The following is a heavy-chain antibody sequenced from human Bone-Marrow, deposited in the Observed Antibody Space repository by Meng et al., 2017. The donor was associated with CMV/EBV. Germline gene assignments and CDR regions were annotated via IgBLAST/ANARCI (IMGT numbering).Heavy chain of an antibody. CDR2: ISYDGSNK. D-gene: IGHD5-18*01. J-gene: IGHJ4*02. CDR3: ARDLGYSYGHPFDY. CDR1: GFTFSSYA. Sequence: GGSLRLSCAASGFTFSSYAMHWVRQAPGKGLEWVAVISYDGSNKYYADSVKGRFTISRDNSKNTLYLQMNSLRAEDTAVYYCARDLGYSYGHPFDYWGQGTLVTVSS. V-gene: IGHV3-30-3*01.